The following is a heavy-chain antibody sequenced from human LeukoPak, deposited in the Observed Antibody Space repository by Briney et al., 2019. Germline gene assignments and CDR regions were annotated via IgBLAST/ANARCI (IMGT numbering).Heavy chain of an antibody. Sequence: SETLSLTCTVSGGSISSNSYYWGWIRQPPGKGLQWIGSIYYSGSTYYNPSLRSRVTISVDTSKNQFSLKLSSVTAADTALYYCARGVTNYNWFDPWGQGTLVTVSS. V-gene: IGHV4-39*07. CDR2: IYYSGST. CDR3: ARGVTNYNWFDP. CDR1: GGSISSNSYY. J-gene: IGHJ5*02. D-gene: IGHD1-7*01.